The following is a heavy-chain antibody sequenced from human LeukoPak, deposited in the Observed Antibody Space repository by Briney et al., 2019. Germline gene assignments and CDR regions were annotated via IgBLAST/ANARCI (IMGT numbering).Heavy chain of an antibody. D-gene: IGHD2-8*01. CDR3: ARGLYSIVDY. CDR1: GSSISSGGYY. Sequence: TLSLSCTVSGSSISSGGYYWSWIRQHPGKGLEWMGYIDYSASTYYNPSLKSRVTISRDTSKHQFSLKLSYVTAADTAVYYCARGLYSIVDYWGQGTLVTVSS. V-gene: IGHV4-31*03. CDR2: IDYSAST. J-gene: IGHJ4*02.